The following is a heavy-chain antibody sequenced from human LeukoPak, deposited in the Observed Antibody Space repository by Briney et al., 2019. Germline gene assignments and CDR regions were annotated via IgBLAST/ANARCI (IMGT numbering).Heavy chain of an antibody. J-gene: IGHJ4*02. Sequence: GASVNVSCMASGYTFTSYDINWVRQATGQGREWMGWTNPNSGNTGYAQKFQCRVTMTRDTSINTAYMELRSLRSEDTAVYYCASPGNHYDPNGYYPFEDWGQGTLVTVSS. CDR1: GYTFTSYD. D-gene: IGHD3-22*01. CDR3: ASPGNHYDPNGYYPFED. V-gene: IGHV1-8*01. CDR2: TNPNSGNT.